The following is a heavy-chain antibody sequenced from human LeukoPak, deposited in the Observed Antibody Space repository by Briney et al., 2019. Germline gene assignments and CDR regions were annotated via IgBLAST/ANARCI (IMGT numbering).Heavy chain of an antibody. V-gene: IGHV3-7*01. CDR1: GFTFSSYW. Sequence: QPGGSLRLSCAASGFTFSSYWMSWVRQAPGKGLEWVANIKQDGSEKYYVDSVKGRFTISRDNAKNSLYLQMNSLRAEDTAVYYCARAASSSWQWLVPVDYWGQGTLVTVSS. D-gene: IGHD6-19*01. CDR3: ARAASSSWQWLVPVDY. J-gene: IGHJ4*02. CDR2: IKQDGSEK.